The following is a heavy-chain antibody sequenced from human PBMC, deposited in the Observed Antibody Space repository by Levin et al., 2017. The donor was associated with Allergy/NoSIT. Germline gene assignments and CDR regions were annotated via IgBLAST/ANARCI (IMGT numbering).Heavy chain of an antibody. D-gene: IGHD5-12*01. V-gene: IGHV3-7*05. CDR3: AKGHGAYAATFDF. CDR1: GFTFSNHW. CDR2: INQGGSEK. Sequence: QSGGSLRLSCDVSGFTFSNHWMSWVRQAPGKGLEWVANINQGGSEKYYVDSVRGRFTMSRDNARNSLHLQMNSLRAEDTGVYYCAKGHGAYAATFDFWGQGTRVTVSS. J-gene: IGHJ4*02.